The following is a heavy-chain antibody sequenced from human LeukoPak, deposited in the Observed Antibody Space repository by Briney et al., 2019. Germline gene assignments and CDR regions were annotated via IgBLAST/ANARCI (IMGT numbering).Heavy chain of an antibody. CDR3: ARATYSSGWDY. CDR1: GGSISSYS. V-gene: IGHV4-59*01. D-gene: IGHD6-19*01. Sequence: PSETLSLTCTVSGGSISSYSCSSIRQPPRKRLEWIGYIYYRGSTNYNPSHKSRVTISVDTSKTQFSLKLSSVTAADTAVYYCARATYSSGWDYWGQGTLVSVSS. J-gene: IGHJ4*02. CDR2: IYYRGST.